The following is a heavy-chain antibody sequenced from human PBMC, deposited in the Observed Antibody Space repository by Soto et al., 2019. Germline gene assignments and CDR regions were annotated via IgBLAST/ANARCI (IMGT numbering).Heavy chain of an antibody. J-gene: IGHJ4*02. Sequence: AEPQSLTYTVSGGSMSEYFWSWIRQSPGKGLEWIGYIYYLGSTDYNPSLKSRVTISVDTSKRQLTLRLTSVTAADRAVYYCARDGYDGSGSPYPAYWGPGTQVTVSS. CDR3: ARDGYDGSGSPYPAY. V-gene: IGHV4-59*01. CDR1: GGSMSEYF. CDR2: IYYLGST. D-gene: IGHD3-10*01.